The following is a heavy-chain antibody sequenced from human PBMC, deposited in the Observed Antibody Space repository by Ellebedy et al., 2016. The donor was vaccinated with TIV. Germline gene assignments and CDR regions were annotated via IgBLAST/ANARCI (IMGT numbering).Heavy chain of an antibody. CDR3: AKDLGKGGGSVFDY. CDR2: ISGSGRGNT. D-gene: IGHD6-19*01. Sequence: GESLKISCAASGFTFSSYTMSWVRQAPGKGLEWVSAISGSGRGNTYYAGSVKGRFTISRDDSKNTLYLQMNSLRAEDTAVYYCAKDLGKGGGSVFDYWGQGALVTVSS. CDR1: GFTFSSYT. J-gene: IGHJ4*02. V-gene: IGHV3-23*01.